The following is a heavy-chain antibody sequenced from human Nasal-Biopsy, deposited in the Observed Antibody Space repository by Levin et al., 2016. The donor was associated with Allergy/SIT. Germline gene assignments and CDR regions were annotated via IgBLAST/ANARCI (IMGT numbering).Heavy chain of an antibody. J-gene: IGHJ6*02. D-gene: IGHD2-2*01. Sequence: GGSLRLSCAASGFRFSDDYMSWIRQAPGKGLEWVSYISSSGTYINYADSVSGRFTISRDNAKNSLYLQMNSLRAEDTAVYYCARDLGAYCSSASCSFGMDVWGQGTTVTVSS. CDR2: ISSSGTYI. V-gene: IGHV3-11*06. CDR1: GFRFSDDY. CDR3: ARDLGAYCSSASCSFGMDV.